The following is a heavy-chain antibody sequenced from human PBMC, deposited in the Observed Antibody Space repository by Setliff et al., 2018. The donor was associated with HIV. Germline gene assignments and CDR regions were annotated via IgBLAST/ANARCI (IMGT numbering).Heavy chain of an antibody. CDR3: ARRIDDSGSFPDKNWFDT. D-gene: IGHD3-10*01. V-gene: IGHV4-4*07. CDR1: GGSISSYY. Sequence: PSETLSLTCTVSGGSISSYYWSWIRQPAGKGLEWIGRIYTSGSTNYNPSLKSRVTMSIDTSKNQFSLRLTSVTAADTAVYYCARRIDDSGSFPDKNWFDTWGQGTLVT. J-gene: IGHJ5*02. CDR2: IYTSGST.